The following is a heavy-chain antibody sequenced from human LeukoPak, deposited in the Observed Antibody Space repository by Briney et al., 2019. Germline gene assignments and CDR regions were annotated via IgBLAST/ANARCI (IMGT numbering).Heavy chain of an antibody. V-gene: IGHV3-23*01. J-gene: IGHJ4*02. Sequence: GGSLRLSCAASGFTFSTYAMSWVRQAPGKGLEWVSAISDSGGDTYYADSVKGRFTISRDNSKNTLYLQMNSLRAEDTALYYCAKRYCTGGSCWLVDYWGQGTLVTVSS. CDR1: GFTFSTYA. CDR3: AKRYCTGGSCWLVDY. D-gene: IGHD2-15*01. CDR2: ISDSGGDT.